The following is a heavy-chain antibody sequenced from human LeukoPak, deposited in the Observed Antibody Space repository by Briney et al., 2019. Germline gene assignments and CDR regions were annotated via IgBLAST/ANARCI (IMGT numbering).Heavy chain of an antibody. D-gene: IGHD1-26*01. J-gene: IGHJ4*02. CDR1: GFTFSSSG. V-gene: IGHV3-30*02. CDR2: IRYDGTTT. Sequence: PGGSLRLSCAASGFTFSSSGMLWVRQAPGKGLEWVAFIRYDGTTTYYADSVKGRFTISRDNSKDTLYLQMNSPRAEDTAVYYCAKETRGSYSDYWGQGTLVTVSS. CDR3: AKETRGSYSDY.